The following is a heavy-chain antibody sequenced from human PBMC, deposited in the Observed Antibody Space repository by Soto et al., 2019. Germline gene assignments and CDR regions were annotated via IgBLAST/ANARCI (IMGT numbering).Heavy chain of an antibody. Sequence: QAHLVESGGGVVQPGRSLRLSCAASGFTFTSYGMHWVRQAPGPRLEWVAVIPYDGGLQHYADSVKGRFTISRDNSKNMVLLQMNSLRAEDTAVYYCVSDRGYGHASVPYSWGQGTLVSVSS. CDR2: IPYDGGLQ. CDR3: VSDRGYGHASVPYS. V-gene: IGHV3-30*03. J-gene: IGHJ4*02. D-gene: IGHD5-18*01. CDR1: GFTFTSYG.